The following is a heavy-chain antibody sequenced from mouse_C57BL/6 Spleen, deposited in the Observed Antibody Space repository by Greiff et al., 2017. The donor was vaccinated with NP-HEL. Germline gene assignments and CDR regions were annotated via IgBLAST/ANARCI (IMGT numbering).Heavy chain of an antibody. CDR3: ARHYDYDPFDY. D-gene: IGHD2-4*01. CDR1: GFTFSSYG. V-gene: IGHV5-6*01. CDR2: ISSGGSYT. J-gene: IGHJ2*01. Sequence: EVMLVESGGDLVKPGGSLKLSCAASGFTFSSYGMSWVRQTPDKRLEWVATISSGGSYTYYPDSVKGRFTISRDNAKNTLYLQMSSLKSEDTAMYYCARHYDYDPFDYWGQGTTLTVSS.